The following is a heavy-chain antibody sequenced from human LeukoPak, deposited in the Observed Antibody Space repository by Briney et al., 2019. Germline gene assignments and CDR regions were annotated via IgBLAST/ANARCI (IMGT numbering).Heavy chain of an antibody. CDR2: ISSSGSTI. J-gene: IGHJ4*02. CDR3: ARAPWVRQRSYYCDY. D-gene: IGHD1-26*01. CDR1: GFTFSSYE. V-gene: IGHV3-48*03. Sequence: PGGSLRLSCAASGFTFSSYEMNWVRQAPGKGLEWVSYISSSGSTIYYADSMKDRFTISRDNAKNSLYLQMNSLRAEDTAVYYCARAPWVRQRSYYCDYWGQGTLVTVSS.